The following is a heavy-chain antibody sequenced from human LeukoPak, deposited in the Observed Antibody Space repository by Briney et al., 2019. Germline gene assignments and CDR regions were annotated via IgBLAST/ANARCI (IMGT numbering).Heavy chain of an antibody. J-gene: IGHJ4*02. D-gene: IGHD4-17*01. CDR1: GYTFTSYG. CDR3: ARHDYGDQDFDY. Sequence: GASVKVSCKASGYTFTSYGISWVRQAPGHGLEWMGMISAYNVNAEYAQKFQGRVTMTTDTTTNTAFLELTSLRSDDTAVYYCARHDYGDQDFDYWGQGTLVTVSS. V-gene: IGHV1-18*01. CDR2: ISAYNVNA.